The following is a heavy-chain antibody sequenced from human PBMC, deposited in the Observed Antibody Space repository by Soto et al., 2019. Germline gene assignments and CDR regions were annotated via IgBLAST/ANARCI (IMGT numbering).Heavy chain of an antibody. J-gene: IGHJ6*02. CDR1: GGSISSGGYY. V-gene: IGHV4-31*03. CDR2: NYYSGIT. Sequence: VESSETLSLTCTVSGGSISSGGYYWTWIRQHPGKGLEWIGYNYYSGITYYNPSLKSRVTISLDTSKNQFSLKLSSVTAADTAVYYCARGSSIAGLYYGMDVWGQGTTVTVSS. CDR3: ARGSSIAGLYYGMDV. D-gene: IGHD6-6*01.